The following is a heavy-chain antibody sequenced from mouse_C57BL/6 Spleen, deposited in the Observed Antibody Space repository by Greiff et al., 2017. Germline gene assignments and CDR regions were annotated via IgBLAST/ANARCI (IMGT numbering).Heavy chain of an antibody. J-gene: IGHJ3*01. CDR1: GFTFSSYA. D-gene: IGHD2-12*01. V-gene: IGHV5-4*01. CDR2: ISDGGSYT. CDR3: AREDADYSYLFAY. Sequence: EVKLVESGGGLVKPGGSLKLSCAASGFTFSSYAMSWVRQTPEKRLEWVATISDGGSYTYYPDNVKVRFTISRDNAKNNLYLQMSHLKSEDTAMYYSAREDADYSYLFAYWGQGTLVTVSA.